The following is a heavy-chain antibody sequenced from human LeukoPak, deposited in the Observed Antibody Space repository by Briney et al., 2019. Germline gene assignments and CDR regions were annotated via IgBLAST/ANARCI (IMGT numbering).Heavy chain of an antibody. CDR3: ARDAIPSSYWYFDL. J-gene: IGHJ2*01. Sequence: PSETLSLTCTVSGTSVSSGSYYWSWIRQPPGKGLAWIGYIYYNGNTNYNPSLKSRVTVSVDTSKNQFSLKLNSVTAADTAVYYCARDAIPSSYWYFDLWGRGTLVTVSS. D-gene: IGHD2-2*01. V-gene: IGHV4-61*01. CDR1: GTSVSSGSYY. CDR2: IYYNGNT.